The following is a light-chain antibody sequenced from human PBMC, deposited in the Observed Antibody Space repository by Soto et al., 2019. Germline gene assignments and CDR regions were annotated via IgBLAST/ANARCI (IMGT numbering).Light chain of an antibody. CDR3: QQYTDCPWT. CDR1: QSISSY. J-gene: IGKJ1*01. V-gene: IGKV3-15*01. Sequence: EIEVTQSPASLSVSPGERATLSCRASQSISSYLAWYQRKPGKAPRLLMYSASTWATGVPSRFSGSVSGTEFTLTISSLQPEDFAIYYCQQYTDCPWTFGRGTKVEIK. CDR2: SAS.